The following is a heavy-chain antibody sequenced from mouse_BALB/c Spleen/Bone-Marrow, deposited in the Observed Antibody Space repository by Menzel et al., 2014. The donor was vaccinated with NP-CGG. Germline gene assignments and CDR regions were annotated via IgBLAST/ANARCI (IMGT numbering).Heavy chain of an antibody. CDR3: ARRGWYYAMDY. CDR1: GFTSSDYY. CDR2: ISNGGGST. D-gene: IGHD2-3*01. J-gene: IGHJ4*01. V-gene: IGHV5-12*02. Sequence: EVKVVESGGGLVQPGGSLKLSCATSGFTSSDYYMYWVRQTPEKRLEWVAYISNGGGSTYYPDTVKGRFTISRDNAKNTLYLQMSRLKSEDTAMYYCARRGWYYAMDYWGQGTSVTVSS.